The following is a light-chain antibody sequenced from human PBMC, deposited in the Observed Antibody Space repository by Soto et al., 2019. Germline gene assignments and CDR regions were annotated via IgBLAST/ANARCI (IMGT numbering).Light chain of an antibody. V-gene: IGKV1-5*01. CDR2: DAS. J-gene: IGKJ1*01. CDR3: QQYENYWT. Sequence: DIQMTQSPPTLSASVGDRVTITCRASQPISSWLAWYHQKPGKDPKLLIYDASNLKSGVPSRFSGSGSGTEFTLTISSLQHEDFGIYYCQQYENYWTFGQGTKVEIK. CDR1: QPISSW.